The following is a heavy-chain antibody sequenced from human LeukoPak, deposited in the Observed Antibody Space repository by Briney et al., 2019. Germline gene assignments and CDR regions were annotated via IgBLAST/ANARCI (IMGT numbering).Heavy chain of an antibody. CDR2: IYYSGST. Sequence: SETLSLTCTVSGGSISSSSYYWGWIRQPPGKGLEWIGSIYYSGSTYYNPSLKSRVTISVDTSKNQFSLKLSSVTAADTAVYYCARDPSIAARPHYFDYWGQGTLVTVSS. CDR1: GGSISSSSYY. J-gene: IGHJ4*02. V-gene: IGHV4-39*02. D-gene: IGHD6-6*01. CDR3: ARDPSIAARPHYFDY.